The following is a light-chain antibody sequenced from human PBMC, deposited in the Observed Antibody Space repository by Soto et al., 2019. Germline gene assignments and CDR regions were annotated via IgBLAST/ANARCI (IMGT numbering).Light chain of an antibody. CDR1: SGGIASNY. J-gene: IGLJ3*02. CDR3: QSYDNSDHNWV. V-gene: IGLV6-57*03. CDR2: EDH. Sequence: NFMLTQPHSVSESPGETVTISCTRSSGGIASNYVQWYQQRPGSVPTTVIFEDHRRPSGVPDRFSGSIDSSSNSASLIIFGLQIEDEADYYCQSYDNSDHNWVFGGGTKVTVL.